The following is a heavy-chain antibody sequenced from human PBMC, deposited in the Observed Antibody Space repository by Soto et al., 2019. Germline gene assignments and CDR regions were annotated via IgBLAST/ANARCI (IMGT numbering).Heavy chain of an antibody. V-gene: IGHV4-4*02. D-gene: IGHD4-17*01. J-gene: IGHJ4*02. CDR1: GGSISSSNC. CDR3: AREPPTVTTDTFQNHYFDY. CDR2: IYHSGST. Sequence: WETLSLICAVSGGSISSSNCWSWVRQPPGKGLEWIGEIYHSGSTNYNPSLKSRVTISVDKSKNQFSLKLSSVTAADTAVYYCAREPPTVTTDTFQNHYFDYWGQGTLVTVSS.